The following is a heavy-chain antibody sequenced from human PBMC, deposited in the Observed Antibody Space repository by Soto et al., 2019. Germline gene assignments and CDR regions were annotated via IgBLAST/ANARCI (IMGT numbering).Heavy chain of an antibody. V-gene: IGHV3-21*01. CDR1: GFTFSSYS. CDR2: ISSSSSYI. J-gene: IGHJ6*02. Sequence: GGSLRLSCAASGFTFSSYSMNWVRQAPGKGLEWVSSISSSSSYIYYADSVKGRFTISGDNAKNSLYLQMNSLRAEDTAVYYCAREPSVKYGDYVYYYGMDVWGQGTTVTVSS. CDR3: AREPSVKYGDYVYYYGMDV. D-gene: IGHD4-17*01.